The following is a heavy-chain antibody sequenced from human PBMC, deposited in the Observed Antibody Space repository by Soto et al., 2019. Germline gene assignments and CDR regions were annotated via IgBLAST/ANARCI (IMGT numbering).Heavy chain of an antibody. CDR3: ARSRYYDTTGYYPFYYYYYGMDV. CDR2: TFPGNSET. J-gene: IGHJ6*02. CDR1: GYSYSNYW. V-gene: IGHV5-51*01. D-gene: IGHD3-22*01. Sequence: GESLKISCKGSGYSYSNYWIGWVRQMSGKGLEWMAITFPGNSETRYSPSFQGHVTISVDRSISTAYLQWSSLKASDTALYYCARSRYYDTTGYYPFYYYYYGMDVWGQGTTVTVSS.